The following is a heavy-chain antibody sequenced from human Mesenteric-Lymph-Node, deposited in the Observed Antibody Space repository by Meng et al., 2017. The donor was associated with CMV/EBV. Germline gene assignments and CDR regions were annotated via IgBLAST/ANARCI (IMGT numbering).Heavy chain of an antibody. CDR3: AIILLGYCSGGSCYSDFDY. Sequence: ASVKVSCKTSGYSFTNYAIIWVRQAPGQGLEWMGWISGFNGHTSFAQNFQGRVTMTTDTSTSTAYMELRSLRSDDTAVYYCAIILLGYCSGGSCYSDFDYWGQGTLVTVSS. D-gene: IGHD2-15*01. CDR1: GYSFTNYA. J-gene: IGHJ4*02. V-gene: IGHV1-18*01. CDR2: ISGFNGHT.